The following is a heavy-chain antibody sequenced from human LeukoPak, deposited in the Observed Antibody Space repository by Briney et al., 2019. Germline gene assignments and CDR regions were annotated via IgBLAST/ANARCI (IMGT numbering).Heavy chain of an antibody. CDR3: SRGGYGDYNNWFDP. D-gene: IGHD4-17*01. V-gene: IGHV3-33*01. CDR1: GFTSSSFG. CDR2: IWYNGSNK. J-gene: IGHJ5*02. Sequence: PGGSLRLSCAASGFTSSSFGMHWVRQAPGKGLEWVADIWYNGSNKYYAESVKGRFTISRDNSKNTLYLQMNSLRAEDTAVYYCSRGGYGDYNNWFDPWGQGTLVIVSS.